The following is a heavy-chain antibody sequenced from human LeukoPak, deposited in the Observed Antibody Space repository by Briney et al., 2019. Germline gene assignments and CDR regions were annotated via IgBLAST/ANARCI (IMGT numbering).Heavy chain of an antibody. CDR3: VKDRTGTYTLDY. CDR2: ISDDGSRQ. Sequence: PTGGPLRLSCAATGFTFSNYAIHWGRQAPGKGLEWVAFISDDGSRQHYADSVKGRFTISRDNSKNTLNLQMNSLRAEDTAVYYCVKDRTGTYTLDYWGQGTLVTVSS. CDR1: GFTFSNYA. V-gene: IGHV3-30-3*01. J-gene: IGHJ4*02. D-gene: IGHD3-10*01.